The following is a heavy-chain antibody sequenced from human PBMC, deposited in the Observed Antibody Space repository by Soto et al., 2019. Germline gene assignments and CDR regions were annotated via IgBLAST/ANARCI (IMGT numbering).Heavy chain of an antibody. D-gene: IGHD1-26*01. Sequence: PGGSLRLSCAASGFSFSYAWMSWVRQAPGKGLEWVGRVKTRGDGGTTDYSAPVKGRFTISREDSKNTLYLQMNSPKTEDTAVYYCTTDRYSGSYGQFEYWGQGTLVTVSS. J-gene: IGHJ4*02. CDR1: GFSFSYAW. CDR2: VKTRGDGGTT. V-gene: IGHV3-15*01. CDR3: TTDRYSGSYGQFEY.